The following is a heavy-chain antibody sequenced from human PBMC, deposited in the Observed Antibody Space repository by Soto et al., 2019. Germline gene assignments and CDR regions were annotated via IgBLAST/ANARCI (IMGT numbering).Heavy chain of an antibody. CDR3: TTDGVKDTAMAKHDY. CDR2: IKSKTYGGTT. D-gene: IGHD5-18*01. Sequence: GGSLRLSCAASGFTFSNAWMNWVRQAPGKGLEWVGRIKSKTYGGTTDYAGPVKGRFTISRDDSKNTLYLQMNSLKTDDTAVYYCTTDGVKDTAMAKHDYWGQGTLVTVSS. V-gene: IGHV3-15*07. CDR1: GFTFSNAW. J-gene: IGHJ4*02.